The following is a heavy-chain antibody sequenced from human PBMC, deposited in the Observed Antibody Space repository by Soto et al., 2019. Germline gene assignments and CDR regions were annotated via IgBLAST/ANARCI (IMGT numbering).Heavy chain of an antibody. CDR1: GFTFSSYG. CDR2: ISYDGSNK. D-gene: IGHD3-16*01. V-gene: IGHV3-30*18. Sequence: QVQLVESGGGVVQPGRSLRLSCAASGFTFSSYGMHWVRQAPGKGLEWVAVISYDGSNKYYADSVKGRFTISRDNSENTLCLQMNRLRAEETAVYYCAKFGGASDAFEIWGQGTMVTVSA. CDR3: AKFGGASDAFEI. J-gene: IGHJ3*02.